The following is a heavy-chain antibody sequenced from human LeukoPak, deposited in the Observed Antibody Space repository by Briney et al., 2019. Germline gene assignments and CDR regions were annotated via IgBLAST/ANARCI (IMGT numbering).Heavy chain of an antibody. CDR1: GFTFSSYG. V-gene: IGHV3-33*01. CDR3: ARDIVAAAANEDFDY. J-gene: IGHJ4*02. Sequence: GGSLRLSCAASGFTFSSYGMHWVRQAPGKGLEWVAVIWYDGSNKYYADSVKGRFTISRDNSKNTLYLQMNSLRAEDTAVYYCARDIVAAAANEDFDYWGQGTLVSVSS. CDR2: IWYDGSNK. D-gene: IGHD6-13*01.